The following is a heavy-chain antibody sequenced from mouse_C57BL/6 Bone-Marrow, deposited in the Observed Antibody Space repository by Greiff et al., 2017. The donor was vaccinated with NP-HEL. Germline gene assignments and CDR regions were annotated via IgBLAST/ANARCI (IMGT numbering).Heavy chain of an antibody. CDR3: AREEDYGSSYVRLYYSVDY. CDR1: GYTFTSYW. D-gene: IGHD1-1*01. V-gene: IGHV1-64*01. Sequence: QVQLQQPGAELVKPGASVKLSCKASGYTFTSYWMHWVKQRPGQGLEWIGMIHPNSGSTNYHEKFTCKATLTVDKSSSTAYMQLSSLTSEDAAVYYCAREEDYGSSYVRLYYSVDYWGQGTSVTGSS. J-gene: IGHJ4*01. CDR2: IHPNSGST.